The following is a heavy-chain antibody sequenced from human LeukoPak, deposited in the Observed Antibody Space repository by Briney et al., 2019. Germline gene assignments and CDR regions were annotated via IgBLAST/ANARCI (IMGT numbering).Heavy chain of an antibody. CDR3: ATRGKVAARPPGYYYYMDV. J-gene: IGHJ6*03. Sequence: ATVKISCKVSGYTFTDYYMHWVQQAPGKGLEWMGLVDPEDGETIYAEKFQGGVTITADTSTDTAYMELSSLRSEDTAVYYCATRGKVAARPPGYYYYMDVWGKGTTVTVSS. V-gene: IGHV1-69-2*01. CDR2: VDPEDGET. CDR1: GYTFTDYY. D-gene: IGHD6-6*01.